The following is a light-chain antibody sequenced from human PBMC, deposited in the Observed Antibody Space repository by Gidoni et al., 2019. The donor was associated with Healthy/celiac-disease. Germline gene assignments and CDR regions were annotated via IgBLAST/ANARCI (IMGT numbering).Light chain of an antibody. V-gene: IGKV4-1*01. CDR2: WAS. J-gene: IGKJ1*01. Sequence: DIVMTQSPDSLAVSLGERATINCKSSQSVLYSSNNMNYLAWYQQKPGQPPKLLIYWASTRESGVPDRFIGSGSGTDFTLTISSLQAEDVAVYYCQQYYSPPWTFGQGTKVEIK. CDR3: QQYYSPPWT. CDR1: QSVLYSSNNMNY.